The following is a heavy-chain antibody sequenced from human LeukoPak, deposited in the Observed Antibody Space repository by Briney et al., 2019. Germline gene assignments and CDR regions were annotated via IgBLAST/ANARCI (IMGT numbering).Heavy chain of an antibody. Sequence: SVKVSCKASGYTFTSYGISWVRQAPGQGLEWMGGIIPIFGTANYAQKFQGRVTITTDESTSTAYMELSSLRSEDTAVYYCAIGYCSSTSCLFDPWGQGTLVTVSS. CDR2: IIPIFGTA. J-gene: IGHJ5*02. CDR3: AIGYCSSTSCLFDP. CDR1: GYTFTSYG. D-gene: IGHD2-2*01. V-gene: IGHV1-69*05.